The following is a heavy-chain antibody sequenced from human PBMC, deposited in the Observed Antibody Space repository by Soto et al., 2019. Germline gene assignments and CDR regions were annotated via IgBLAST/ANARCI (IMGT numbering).Heavy chain of an antibody. Sequence: PSETLSLTCAVYGGSFSGYYWSWIRQPPGKGLEWIGEINHSGSTNYNPSLKSRVTISVDTSKNQFSLKLSSVTAADTAVYYCARGLYDSSGYSGLYFDYWGQGTLGTVSS. D-gene: IGHD3-22*01. V-gene: IGHV4-34*01. CDR2: INHSGST. J-gene: IGHJ4*02. CDR3: ARGLYDSSGYSGLYFDY. CDR1: GGSFSGYY.